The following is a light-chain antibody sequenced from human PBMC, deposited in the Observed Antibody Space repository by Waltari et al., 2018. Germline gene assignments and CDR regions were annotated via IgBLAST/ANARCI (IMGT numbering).Light chain of an antibody. V-gene: IGLV2-23*01. CDR3: CSFAGSNTWV. CDR2: EDT. J-gene: IGLJ3*02. CDR1: NSDVGGFDR. Sequence: QSALTQPASVSGSPGQPITISCTGTNSDVGGFDRFSWYQHTPDKAPKVMIYEDTKRPSGVSYRFSGSKSGNTASLTISGLQAEDEADYYCCSFAGSNTWVFGGGTKLTVL.